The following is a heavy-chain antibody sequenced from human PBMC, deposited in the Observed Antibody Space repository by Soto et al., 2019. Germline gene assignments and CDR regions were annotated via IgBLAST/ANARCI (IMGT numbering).Heavy chain of an antibody. V-gene: IGHV5-10-1*01. Sequence: PGESLKISCKGSGYSFTTYWINWVRQMPGKGLEWMGRIDPSDSYINYSPSFQGHVTISADKSISTAYLQWSSLKASDTAMYYCARLGSGSYYPPYYYGMDVWGQGTTVTVSS. J-gene: IGHJ6*02. CDR2: IDPSDSYI. CDR1: GYSFTTYW. D-gene: IGHD3-10*01. CDR3: ARLGSGSYYPPYYYGMDV.